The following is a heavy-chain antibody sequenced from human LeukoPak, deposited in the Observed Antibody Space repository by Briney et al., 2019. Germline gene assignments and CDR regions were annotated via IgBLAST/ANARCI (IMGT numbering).Heavy chain of an antibody. D-gene: IGHD2-15*01. CDR1: GYTFTGYY. CDR3: ARGGGSYYYYMDV. J-gene: IGHJ6*03. CDR2: VNPNSGGT. Sequence: ASVKVSCKASGYTFTGYYMRWVRQAPGQGLEWMGWVNPNSGGTNYAQKFQGRVTMTRDTSISTAYMELSRLRSDDTAVYYCARGGGSYYYYMDVWGKGTTVTVSS. V-gene: IGHV1-2*02.